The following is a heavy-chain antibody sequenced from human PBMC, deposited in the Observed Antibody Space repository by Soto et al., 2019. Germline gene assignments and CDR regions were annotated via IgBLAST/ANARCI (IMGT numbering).Heavy chain of an antibody. CDR1: GGSISSYY. Sequence: SETLSLTCTVSGGSISSYYWSWIRQPPGKGLEWIGYIYYSGSTNYNPSLKSRVTISVDTSKNQFSLKLSPVTAADTAVYYCARGPKSGDSGYDLGAFDIWGQGTMVTV. D-gene: IGHD5-12*01. V-gene: IGHV4-59*01. J-gene: IGHJ3*02. CDR2: IYYSGST. CDR3: ARGPKSGDSGYDLGAFDI.